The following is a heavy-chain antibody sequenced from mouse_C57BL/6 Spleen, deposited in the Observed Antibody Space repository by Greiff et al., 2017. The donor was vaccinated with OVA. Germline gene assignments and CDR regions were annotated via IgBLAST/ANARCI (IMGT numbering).Heavy chain of an antibody. CDR1: GYSITSGYY. V-gene: IGHV3-6*01. CDR2: ISYDGSN. J-gene: IGHJ3*01. CDR3: ARESNYPAWFAY. D-gene: IGHD2-5*01. Sequence: VQLKESGPGLVKPSQSLSLTCSVTGYSITSGYYWNWIRQFPGNKLEWMGYISYDGSNNYNPSLKNRISITRDTSKNQFFLKLNSVTTEDTATYYCARESNYPAWFAYWGQGTLVTVSA.